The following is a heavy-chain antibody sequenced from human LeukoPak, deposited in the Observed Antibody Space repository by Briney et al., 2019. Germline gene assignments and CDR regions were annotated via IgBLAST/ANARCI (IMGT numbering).Heavy chain of an antibody. Sequence: GSLRLSCAAPGFTFSSYGMSWVRQAPGKGLEWIGNIYHSGTTYYNPSLRSRVTISVDTSKNQFSLRVTSVTAADTAVYYCAGDDYSSTYYDNDAFDIWGQGTMVTVSS. CDR2: IYHSGTT. CDR3: AGDDYSSTYYDNDAFDI. V-gene: IGHV4-38-2*02. CDR1: GFTFSSYG. J-gene: IGHJ3*02. D-gene: IGHD4-11*01.